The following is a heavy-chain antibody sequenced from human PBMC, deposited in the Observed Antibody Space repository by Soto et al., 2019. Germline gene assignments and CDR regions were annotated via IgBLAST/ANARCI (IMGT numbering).Heavy chain of an antibody. Sequence: VGSMRLCKGAVGCTIVSYGVSRVRQAPGKGLEWVSSISSSSSYIYYADSVKGRFTISRDNAKNSLYLQMNSLRAEDTAVYYCARGSVVLPDYRGQGTLVPVSS. V-gene: IGHV3-21*01. J-gene: IGHJ4*02. CDR1: GCTIVSYG. CDR2: ISSSSSYI. D-gene: IGHD2-8*01. CDR3: ARGSVVLPDY.